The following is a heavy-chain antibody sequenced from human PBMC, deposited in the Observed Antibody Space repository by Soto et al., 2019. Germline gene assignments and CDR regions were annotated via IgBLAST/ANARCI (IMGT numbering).Heavy chain of an antibody. CDR3: ARINDILTAFDY. J-gene: IGHJ4*02. CDR1: GFSLSNARMG. Sequence: QVTLKESGPVLVKPTETLTLTCTVSGFSLSNARMGVSWIRQPPGKALEWLAHIFSNDEKSYSTSLKSRLIISKDTSKSQVVLTMTNMDPVDTATYYCARINDILTAFDYWGQGTLVTVSS. CDR2: IFSNDEK. V-gene: IGHV2-26*01. D-gene: IGHD3-9*01.